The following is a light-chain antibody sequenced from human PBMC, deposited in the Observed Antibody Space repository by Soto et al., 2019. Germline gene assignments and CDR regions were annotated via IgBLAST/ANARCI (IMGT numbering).Light chain of an antibody. Sequence: IQMTQSPASLSASVGDRVTITCRASQSISRYLNWYQQKPGNAPKLLIYDASNLHSGVPSRFSGSGSGTDFTLTISSLQPEDFAIYSCQQSYSSPPTFGQGTKVDIK. CDR2: DAS. V-gene: IGKV1-39*01. J-gene: IGKJ1*01. CDR1: QSISRY. CDR3: QQSYSSPPT.